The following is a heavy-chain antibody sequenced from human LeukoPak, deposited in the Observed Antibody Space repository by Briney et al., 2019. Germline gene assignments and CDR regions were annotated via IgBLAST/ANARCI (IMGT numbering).Heavy chain of an antibody. CDR3: ARDFNYYDSRGYELDY. J-gene: IGHJ4*02. D-gene: IGHD3-22*01. CDR1: GYTFSSSD. CDR2: ISAYNGNT. V-gene: IGHV1-18*01. Sequence: GASVKVSCKASGYTFSSSDINWVRQATGQGLEWMGWISAYNGNTNYAQKLQGRVTMTTDTPTSTAYMELRSLRSDDTAVYYCARDFNYYDSRGYELDYWGQGTLVTVSS.